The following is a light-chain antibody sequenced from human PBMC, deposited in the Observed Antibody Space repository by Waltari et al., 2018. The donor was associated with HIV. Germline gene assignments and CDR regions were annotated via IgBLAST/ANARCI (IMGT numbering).Light chain of an antibody. CDR3: QQYADSELT. J-gene: IGKJ4*01. V-gene: IGKV3-20*01. Sequence: ETVLTHSPATLSLSPGEVAVLPCSASQSVSNSYVAWYQEKVGPAASFLIYGASRSAISTPDMFSGSESGTDVTLSISRLETEDFAVYYCQQYADSELTFGGGTKVALK. CDR2: GAS. CDR1: QSVSNSY.